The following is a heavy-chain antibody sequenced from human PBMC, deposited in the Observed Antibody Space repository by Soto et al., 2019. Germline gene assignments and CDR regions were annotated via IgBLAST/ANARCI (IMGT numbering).Heavy chain of an antibody. Sequence: PGGSLRLSCAASGFTFSSYSMNWVRQAPGKGLEWVSSISSSSSYIYYADSVKGRFTISRDNAKNSLYLQMNSLRAEDTAVYYCARDSGYDILTGYLGPRDFDYRGQGTLVTVSS. J-gene: IGHJ4*02. CDR2: ISSSSSYI. V-gene: IGHV3-21*01. CDR3: ARDSGYDILTGYLGPRDFDY. D-gene: IGHD3-9*01. CDR1: GFTFSSYS.